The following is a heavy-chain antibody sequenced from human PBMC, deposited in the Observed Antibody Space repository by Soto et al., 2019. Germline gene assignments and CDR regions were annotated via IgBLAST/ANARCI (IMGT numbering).Heavy chain of an antibody. CDR2: ISYDGSNK. CDR3: AKDRRPNYYYGMDV. D-gene: IGHD6-25*01. Sequence: TGGSLRLSCAASGFTFSSYGMHWVRQAPGKGLEWVAVISYDGSNKYYADSAKGRFTISRDNSKNTLYLQMNSLRAEDTAVYYCAKDRRPNYYYGMDVWGQGTTVTVSS. CDR1: GFTFSSYG. J-gene: IGHJ6*02. V-gene: IGHV3-30*18.